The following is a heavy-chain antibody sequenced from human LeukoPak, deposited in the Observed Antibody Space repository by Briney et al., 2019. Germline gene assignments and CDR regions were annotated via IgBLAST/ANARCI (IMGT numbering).Heavy chain of an antibody. J-gene: IGHJ4*02. V-gene: IGHV4-30-4*02. CDR1: GGSISSGDYY. CDR3: ARGGESYDYVWGSYRPYFDY. CDR2: IYYSGST. Sequence: SETLSLTCTVSGGSISSGDYYWSWIRQPPVKGLEWIGYIYYSGSTYYTPSLKSRVTISVDTSKNQVSLKLSSVTAADTAVYYCARGGESYDYVWGSYRPYFDYWGQGTLVTVSS. D-gene: IGHD3-16*02.